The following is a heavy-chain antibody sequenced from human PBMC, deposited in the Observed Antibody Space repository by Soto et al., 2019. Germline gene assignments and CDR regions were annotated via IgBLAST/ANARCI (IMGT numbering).Heavy chain of an antibody. CDR3: AREHHGDAFDF. D-gene: IGHD4-17*01. CDR1: GFPVSGYE. J-gene: IGHJ4*02. CDR2: INTGGASR. V-gene: IGHV3-48*03. Sequence: GGSLRLSCAASGFPVSGYEMSLVRQSPGKGLEWISYINTGGASRKYADSVRGRFTISRDIATNSVYLQMNSLREEDTAVYYCAREHHGDAFDFSDQGHLVTVSS.